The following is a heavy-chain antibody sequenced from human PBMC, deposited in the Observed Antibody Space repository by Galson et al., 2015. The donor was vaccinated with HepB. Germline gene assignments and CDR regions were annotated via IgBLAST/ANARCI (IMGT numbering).Heavy chain of an antibody. J-gene: IGHJ6*02. Sequence: SCKASGGTFSSYAISWVRQAPGQGLEWMGGIIPIFGTANYAQKFQGRVTITADESTSTAYMELSSLRSEDTAVYYCARDGGSYNNPPGNYGMDVWGQGTTVTVSS. V-gene: IGHV1-69*01. CDR2: IIPIFGTA. CDR3: ARDGGSYNNPPGNYGMDV. CDR1: GGTFSSYA. D-gene: IGHD1-14*01.